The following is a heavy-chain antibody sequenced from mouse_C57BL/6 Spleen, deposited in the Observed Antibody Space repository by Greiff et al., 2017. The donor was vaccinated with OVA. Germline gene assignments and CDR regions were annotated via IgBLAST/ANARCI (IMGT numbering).Heavy chain of an antibody. CDR1: GYTFTSYW. CDR2: IHPNSGST. Sequence: VQLQQPGAELVKPGASVKLSCKASGYTFTSYWMHWVKQRPGQGLEWIGMIHPNSGSTNYNEKFKSKATLTVDKSSSTAYMQLSSLTSEDSAVYYSAREEAVYYGNYELYIDYWGQGTTLTVSS. CDR3: AREEAVYYGNYELYIDY. D-gene: IGHD2-1*01. V-gene: IGHV1-64*01. J-gene: IGHJ2*01.